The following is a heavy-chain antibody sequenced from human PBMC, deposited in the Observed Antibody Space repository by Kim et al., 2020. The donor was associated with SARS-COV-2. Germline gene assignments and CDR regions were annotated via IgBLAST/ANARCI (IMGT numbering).Heavy chain of an antibody. CDR2: IWSGGSNI. D-gene: IGHD3-10*01. J-gene: IGHJ2*01. V-gene: IGHV3-33*08. Sequence: GGSLRLSCAASGFTFSSYGMHWVRQAPGKGLEWVSVIWSGGSNIYYADSVKGRFTISRDNSKNTLYLQMNSLRAEDTAVYYCARDPHNYSASGSYSGYFDHWGRGTLVTVSS. CDR1: GFTFSSYG. CDR3: ARDPHNYSASGSYSGYFDH.